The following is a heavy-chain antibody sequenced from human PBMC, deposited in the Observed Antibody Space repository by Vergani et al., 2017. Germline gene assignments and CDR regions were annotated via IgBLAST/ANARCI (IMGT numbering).Heavy chain of an antibody. J-gene: IGHJ4*02. CDR2: IYPSDSDT. CDR1: EYSFGNYW. Sequence: EVELVQSGPEMRKPGESLTISCKGSEYSFGNYWIGWVRQLPGKGLGWMGIIYPSDSDTRYSPSFQGQVTISADKSISPAFLQWDSLKASDTALYYCARHTTYTDSWGQGTLVTVSS. V-gene: IGHV5-51*01. CDR3: ARHTTYTDS. D-gene: IGHD1-1*01.